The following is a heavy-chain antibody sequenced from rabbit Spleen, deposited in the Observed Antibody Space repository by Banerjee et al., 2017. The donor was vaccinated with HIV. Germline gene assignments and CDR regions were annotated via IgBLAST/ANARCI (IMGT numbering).Heavy chain of an antibody. CDR2: IDTGSRDFT. V-gene: IGHV1S45*01. J-gene: IGHJ4*01. Sequence: QEQLVEYGGDLVQPGASLTLTCTASGVSFSNYNFMCWVRQAPGKGLEWIACIDTGSRDFTYYASWAKGRFTISKTSSTSVTLQMTSLTAADTAAYFCARDLTGIIGWNFYLWGQGTLVTVS. CDR1: GVSFSNYNF. CDR3: ARDLTGIIGWNFYL. D-gene: IGHD1-1*01.